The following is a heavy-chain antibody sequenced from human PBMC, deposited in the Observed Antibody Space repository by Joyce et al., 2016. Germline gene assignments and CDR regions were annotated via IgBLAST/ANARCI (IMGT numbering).Heavy chain of an antibody. CDR1: GFTFNNYG. J-gene: IGHJ6*03. D-gene: IGHD4-11*01. Sequence: EVQLLESGGGLVQPGGSLTLSCAASGFTFNNYGLTWVRQAPGKGLEWCSSISVSGGSNYYADSVRDRFTISRDNSKNTLCLQMTSLTAEDTAVYYCAKDRPYSTYYYFYYMDVWGKGTTVTVSS. CDR3: AKDRPYSTYYYFYYMDV. CDR2: ISVSGGSN. V-gene: IGHV3-23*01.